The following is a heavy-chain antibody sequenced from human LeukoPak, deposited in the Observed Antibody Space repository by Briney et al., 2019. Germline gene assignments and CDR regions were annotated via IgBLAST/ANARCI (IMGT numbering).Heavy chain of an antibody. D-gene: IGHD3-10*01. V-gene: IGHV3-30*04. J-gene: IGHJ6*04. CDR3: ARDATPDMVPTLPDYCYYGMDV. CDR2: ISYDGSNK. Sequence: GRSLRLSCAASGFTFSSYAMYCGRPAPGKGLELVAVISYDGSNKYYAVSVKGRFTVSRDNSKNTLYLQMNSLRADDTAVYYCARDATPDMVPTLPDYCYYGMDVGGKGTTVTVSS. CDR1: GFTFSSYA.